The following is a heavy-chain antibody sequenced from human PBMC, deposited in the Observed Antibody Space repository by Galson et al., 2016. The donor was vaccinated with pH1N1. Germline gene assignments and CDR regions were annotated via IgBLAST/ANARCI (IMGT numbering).Heavy chain of an antibody. J-gene: IGHJ4*02. CDR3: ASDRDWAFDN. CDR1: GFTFSNFY. Sequence: SLRLSCAASGFTFSNFYMTWVRQAPGKGLEWVANINKDGGDTYYVDSVKGRFTISRDNAKNSLYLQLNSLRAEDTAMYCCASDRDWAFDNWGQGALVTVSS. V-gene: IGHV3-7*04. D-gene: IGHD3/OR15-3a*01. CDR2: INKDGGDT.